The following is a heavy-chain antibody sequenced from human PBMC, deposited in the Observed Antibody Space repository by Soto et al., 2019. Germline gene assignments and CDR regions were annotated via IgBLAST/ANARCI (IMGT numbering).Heavy chain of an antibody. CDR1: GYPFTAYY. J-gene: IGHJ5*02. D-gene: IGHD1-1*01. CDR2: VNPSVNST. Sequence: ASVKVSCKASGYPFTAYYIHWIRQAPGQGLQWMGRVNPSVNSTTYAEKFQGRVTVTWDTSTSTVFLEMISLRSEDSALYYCARGPPRGAYTTHFDHWGQGSLVTVSS. V-gene: IGHV1-46*01. CDR3: ARGPPRGAYTTHFDH.